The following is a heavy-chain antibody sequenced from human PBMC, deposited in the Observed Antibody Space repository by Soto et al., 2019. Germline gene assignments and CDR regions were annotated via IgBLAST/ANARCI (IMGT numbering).Heavy chain of an antibody. Sequence: ASVKVSCKVSGYTLTELSMHWVRQAPGKGLEWMGGFDPEDGETIYAQKFQGRVTMTEDTSTHPAYMELSSLRSEDTAVYYCATHPRHSSSWWYYYYGMDVWGQGTTVTVSS. CDR3: ATHPRHSSSWWYYYYGMDV. V-gene: IGHV1-24*01. CDR2: FDPEDGET. CDR1: GYTLTELS. J-gene: IGHJ6*02. D-gene: IGHD6-13*01.